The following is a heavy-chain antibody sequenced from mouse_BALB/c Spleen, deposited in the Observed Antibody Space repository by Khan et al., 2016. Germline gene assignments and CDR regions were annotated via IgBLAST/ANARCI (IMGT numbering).Heavy chain of an antibody. D-gene: IGHD2-1*01. Sequence: QVQLQQPGTELVRPGASVKLSCKASGYSFTRYWMNWVKQRPGQGLEWIGMIYPSDSASRLNQKFKDKATLTADNSSSIAYMQLSSPTSEDSAVYYCTRSAYGNHPYYAMDYWGQGTSVTVSS. CDR2: IYPSDSAS. CDR3: TRSAYGNHPYYAMDY. V-gene: IGHV1-61*01. J-gene: IGHJ4*01. CDR1: GYSFTRYW.